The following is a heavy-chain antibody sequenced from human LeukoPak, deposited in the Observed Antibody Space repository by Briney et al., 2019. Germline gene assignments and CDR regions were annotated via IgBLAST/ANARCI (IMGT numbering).Heavy chain of an antibody. J-gene: IGHJ4*02. Sequence: PGGSLRLSCAASGFTFSSYAMHWVRHAPGKGLEWVAGISYDGSNKYYADSVKGRFTISRDNSKNTLYLQMNSLRAEDTAVYYCARSSSGWYSYFDYWGQGTLVTVSS. V-gene: IGHV3-30-3*01. CDR1: GFTFSSYA. D-gene: IGHD6-19*01. CDR3: ARSSSGWYSYFDY. CDR2: ISYDGSNK.